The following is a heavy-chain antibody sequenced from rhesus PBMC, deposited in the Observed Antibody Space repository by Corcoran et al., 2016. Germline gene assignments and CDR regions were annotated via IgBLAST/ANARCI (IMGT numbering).Heavy chain of an antibody. J-gene: IGHJ5-1*01. CDR2: ISDPGDTI. Sequence: EVQLVESGGGLVQTGGSLRLSCAASGLTFSRYGWTWVRQAPGKGLERLSYISDPGDTIHYADAGKGRFTISRDNAKNSLSLQMTSLRAEDTAVYYCARDRRFDVWGPGVLVTVSS. CDR1: GLTFSRYG. CDR3: ARDRRFDV. V-gene: IGHV3-136*01.